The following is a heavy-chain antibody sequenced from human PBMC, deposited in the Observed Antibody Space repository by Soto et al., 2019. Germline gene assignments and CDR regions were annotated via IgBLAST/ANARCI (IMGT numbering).Heavy chain of an antibody. CDR1: GGSISSYY. J-gene: IGHJ5*02. Sequence: QVQLQESGPGLVKASETLSLTCTVSGGSISSYYWNWIRQPPGKGLEWLGYVYYRGNTNYSPSLSRRVTMSVDMSKNQLSLKLTSVTAADTAVYYCARGEVVREGWFDPWGQGTLVTVSS. D-gene: IGHD3-10*01. CDR3: ARGEVVREGWFDP. CDR2: VYYRGNT. V-gene: IGHV4-59*01.